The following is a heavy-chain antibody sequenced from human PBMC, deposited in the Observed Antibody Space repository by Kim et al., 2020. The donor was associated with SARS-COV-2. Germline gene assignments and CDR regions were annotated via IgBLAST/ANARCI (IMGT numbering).Heavy chain of an antibody. Sequence: SETLSLTCTASGGSISSYYWSWIRQPPGKGLEWIGYIYYSGSTNYNPSLKSRVTISVDTSKNQFSLKLSSVTAADTAVYYCARRSSGYFYFDYWGQGALVTVSS. D-gene: IGHD5-12*01. CDR2: IYYSGST. CDR1: GGSISSYY. J-gene: IGHJ4*02. CDR3: ARRSSGYFYFDY. V-gene: IGHV4-59*13.